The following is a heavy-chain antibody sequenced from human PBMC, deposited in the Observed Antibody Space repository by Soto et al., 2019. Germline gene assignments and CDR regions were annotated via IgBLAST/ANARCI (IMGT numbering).Heavy chain of an antibody. V-gene: IGHV3-9*01. CDR1: GFTFDDYA. J-gene: IGHJ4*02. CDR3: AKETSIAVAGADFDY. D-gene: IGHD6-19*01. Sequence: GGSLRLSCAASGFTFDDYAMHWVRQAPGKGLEWASGISWNSGSIGYADSVKGRFTISRDNAKNSLYLQMNSLRAEDTALYYCAKETSIAVAGADFDYWGQGTLVTVSS. CDR2: ISWNSGSI.